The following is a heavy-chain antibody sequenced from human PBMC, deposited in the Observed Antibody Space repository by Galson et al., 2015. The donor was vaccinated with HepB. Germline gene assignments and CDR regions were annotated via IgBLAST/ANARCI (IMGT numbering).Heavy chain of an antibody. CDR3: ARGAEDIVVVPAATYYMDV. CDR2: ISSSGSTI. CDR1: GFTFSDYY. D-gene: IGHD2-2*01. J-gene: IGHJ6*03. Sequence: SLRLSCAASGFTFSDYYMSWIRQAPGKGLEWVSYISSSGSTIYYADSVKGRFTISRDNAKNSLYLQMNSLRAEDTAVYYCARGAEDIVVVPAATYYMDVWGKGTTVTVSS. V-gene: IGHV3-11*01.